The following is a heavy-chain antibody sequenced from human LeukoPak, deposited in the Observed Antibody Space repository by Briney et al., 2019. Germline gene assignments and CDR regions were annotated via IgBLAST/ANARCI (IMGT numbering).Heavy chain of an antibody. CDR2: FDPEDGET. Sequence: GASVKVSCKVSGYTLTELSMHWVRQAPGKGLEWMGGFDPEDGETIYAQKFQGRVTITEDTSTDTAYMELSSLRSEDTAVYYCATKYCSSTSCFYYFDYWGQGTLVTVSS. V-gene: IGHV1-24*01. CDR1: GYTLTELS. D-gene: IGHD2-2*01. J-gene: IGHJ4*02. CDR3: ATKYCSSTSCFYYFDY.